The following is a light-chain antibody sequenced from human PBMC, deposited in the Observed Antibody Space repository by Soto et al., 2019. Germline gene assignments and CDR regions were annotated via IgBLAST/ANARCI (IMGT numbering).Light chain of an antibody. CDR1: QSINSW. CDR2: KAS. CDR3: QQLNSYPLT. Sequence: VDIVTITCRASQSINSWLAWYQQKPGKAPKLLIYKASSLESGVPSRFSDSGSGTEFTLTISSLQPEDVATYYCQQLNSYPLTFGGGTKVDIK. J-gene: IGKJ4*01. V-gene: IGKV1-5*03.